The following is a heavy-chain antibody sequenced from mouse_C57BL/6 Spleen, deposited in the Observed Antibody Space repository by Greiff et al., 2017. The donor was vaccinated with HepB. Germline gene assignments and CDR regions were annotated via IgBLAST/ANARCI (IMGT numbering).Heavy chain of an antibody. V-gene: IGHV1-4*01. J-gene: IGHJ2*01. CDR1: GYTFTSYT. D-gene: IGHD2-4*01. CDR3: ARGVIYYDYYGDYFDD. CDR2: INPSSGYT. Sequence: QVQLKESGAELARPGASVKMSCKASGYTFTSYTMHWVKQRPGQGLEWIGSINPSSGYTKYNQKFKDKATLTADKSSSTAYMQLSSLTSEDSAVYSCARGVIYYDYYGDYFDDWGQGTTLTVSS.